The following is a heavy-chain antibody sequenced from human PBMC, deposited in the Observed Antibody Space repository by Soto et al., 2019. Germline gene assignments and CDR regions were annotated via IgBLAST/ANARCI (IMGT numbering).Heavy chain of an antibody. Sequence: QVQLVQSGAEVKKPGASVKVSCKASGDTFTDYYIHWVRQAPGQGLEWMGTVNPSGGHTTYAQHLRGGMTMPRDTSTSRRYMGLASLTSEETAIYFCARGGPVVVVTAALDYWGQGTLVTVSS. J-gene: IGHJ4*02. CDR2: VNPSGGHT. CDR1: GDTFTDYY. CDR3: ARGGPVVVVTAALDY. D-gene: IGHD2-21*02. V-gene: IGHV1-46*04.